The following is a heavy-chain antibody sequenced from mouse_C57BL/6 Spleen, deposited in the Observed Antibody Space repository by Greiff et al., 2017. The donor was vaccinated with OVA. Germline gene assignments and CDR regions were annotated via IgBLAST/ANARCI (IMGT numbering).Heavy chain of an antibody. D-gene: IGHD1-1*01. CDR1: GFTFSDYY. J-gene: IGHJ4*01. CDR3: ARLDYYGSSYGIYAMDY. V-gene: IGHV5-12*01. Sequence: EVKLVESGGGLVQPGGSLKLSCAASGFTFSDYYMYWVRQTPEKRLEWVAYISNGGGSTYYPDTVKGRFTISRDNAKNTLYLQMSRLKSEDTAMYYCARLDYYGSSYGIYAMDYWGQGTSVTVSS. CDR2: ISNGGGST.